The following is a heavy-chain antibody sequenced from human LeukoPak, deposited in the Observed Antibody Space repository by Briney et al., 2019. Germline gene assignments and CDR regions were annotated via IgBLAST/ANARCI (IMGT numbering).Heavy chain of an antibody. CDR1: GFTFSSYG. Sequence: PGGSLRLSCAASGFTFSSYGMHWVRQAPGKGLEWVAFIRYDGSNKYYADSVKGRFTISRDNSKNTLYLQMNSLRAEDTAVYYCAKDTDYYDSSGVSFDYWGQGTLVTVSS. CDR2: IRYDGSNK. V-gene: IGHV3-30*02. D-gene: IGHD3-22*01. CDR3: AKDTDYYDSSGVSFDY. J-gene: IGHJ4*02.